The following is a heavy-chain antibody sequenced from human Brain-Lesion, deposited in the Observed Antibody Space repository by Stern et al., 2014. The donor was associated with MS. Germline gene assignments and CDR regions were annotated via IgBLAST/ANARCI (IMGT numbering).Heavy chain of an antibody. V-gene: IGHV4-4*02. J-gene: IGHJ4*02. Sequence: QVQLQESGPGLVKPSGTLSLTCAVSGGSISSSNWWSWVRQSPGKGLEWIGESDHSGSTIYNPSLKSRVNVSEDKPKNRLSLNLRSVTAADTAVYFCARFPASRPHVFDSWGQGTLVTVSS. CDR3: ARFPASRPHVFDS. D-gene: IGHD6-13*01. CDR2: SDHSGST. CDR1: GGSISSSNW.